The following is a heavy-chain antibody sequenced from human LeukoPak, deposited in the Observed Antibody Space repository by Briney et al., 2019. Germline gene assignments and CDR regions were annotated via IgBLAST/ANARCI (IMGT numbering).Heavy chain of an antibody. CDR2: INHNGNVN. CDR3: ARGGGLDV. Sequence: GGSLRLSCAASGFTFSSYWMNWARQAPGKGLEWVASINHNGNVNYYVDSVKGRFTISRDNAKNSLDLQMSNLRAEGTAVDFWARGGGLDVWGQGATVTVSS. J-gene: IGHJ6*02. V-gene: IGHV3-7*03. CDR1: GFTFSSYW. D-gene: IGHD3-16*01.